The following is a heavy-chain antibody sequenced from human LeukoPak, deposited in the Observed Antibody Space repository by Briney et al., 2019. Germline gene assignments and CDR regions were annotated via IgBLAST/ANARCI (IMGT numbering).Heavy chain of an antibody. Sequence: PSETLSLTCTVSGGSISSSSYYWGWIRQPPGKGLEWIGSIYYSGSTYYNPSLKSRVTISVDTSKNQFSLKLSSVTAADTAVYYCARDWVLRWLWGFDPWGQGTLVTVSS. V-gene: IGHV4-39*07. CDR2: IYYSGST. CDR3: ARDWVLRWLWGFDP. J-gene: IGHJ5*02. D-gene: IGHD4-23*01. CDR1: GGSISSSSYY.